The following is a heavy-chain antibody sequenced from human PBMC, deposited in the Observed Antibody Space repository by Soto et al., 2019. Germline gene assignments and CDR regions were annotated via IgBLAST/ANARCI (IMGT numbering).Heavy chain of an antibody. J-gene: IGHJ4*01. CDR2: VSAYTGKS. CDR1: GYTFTSYA. Sequence: QVQVVQSGAEVRKPGASVKVSCKTSGYTFTSYAISWVRQAPGQGLEWMGWVSAYTGKSNCAQNLQGRVTMTTDISTTTAYMELRSLRYDDTAVYYCATLGVSGSGSFDYWGHGTLVTVSS. CDR3: ATLGVSGSGSFDY. D-gene: IGHD3-10*01. V-gene: IGHV1-18*01.